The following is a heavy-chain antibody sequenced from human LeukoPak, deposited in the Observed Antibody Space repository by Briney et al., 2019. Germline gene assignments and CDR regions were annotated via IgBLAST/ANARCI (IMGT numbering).Heavy chain of an antibody. V-gene: IGHV3-74*01. CDR2: INSDGSST. CDR1: ALTFSCER. J-gene: IGHJ4*02. D-gene: IGHD3-22*01. Sequence: GSPLVNRADTALTFSCERMQWVRQARGMEKVWVSRINSDGSSTSYADSVKGRFTISRDNAKNTLYLQMNSLRAEDTAVYYCARDPLGYDSSGYYDYWGQGTLVTVSS. CDR3: ARDPLGYDSSGYYDY.